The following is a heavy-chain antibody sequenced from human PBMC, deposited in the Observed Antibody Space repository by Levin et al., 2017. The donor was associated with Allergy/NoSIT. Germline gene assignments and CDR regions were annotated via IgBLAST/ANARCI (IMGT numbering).Heavy chain of an antibody. CDR1: GFSLNNDRLG. J-gene: IGHJ4*02. V-gene: IGHV2-26*01. D-gene: IGHD6-13*01. Sequence: SGPTLVKPTETLTLTCTVSGFSLNNDRLGVSWIRQPPGKALEWLAHIFSNDEKSFSTSLKSRLTVSKDTSNRQVVLTMTNVDPVDTATYYCARMDSSRTWHIDFWGQGTLVTVSS. CDR2: IFSNDEK. CDR3: ARMDSSRTWHIDF.